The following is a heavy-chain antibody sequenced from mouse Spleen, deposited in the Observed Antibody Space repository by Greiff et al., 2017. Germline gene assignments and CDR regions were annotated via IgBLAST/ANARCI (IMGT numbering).Heavy chain of an antibody. D-gene: IGHD4-1*01. CDR2: IWRGGST. Sequence: VKLQESGPGLVQPSQSLSITCTVSGFSLTSYGVHWVRQSPGKGLEWLGVIWRGGSTDYNAAFMSRLSITKDNSKSQVFFKMNSLQADDTAIYYCAKKTELGRDYAMDYWGQGTSVTVSS. J-gene: IGHJ4*01. CDR1: GFSLTSYG. V-gene: IGHV2-5*01. CDR3: AKKTELGRDYAMDY.